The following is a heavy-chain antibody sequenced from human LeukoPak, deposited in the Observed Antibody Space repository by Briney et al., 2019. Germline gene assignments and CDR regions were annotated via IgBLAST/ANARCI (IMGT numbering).Heavy chain of an antibody. CDR1: GGSISSYS. CDR3: ARVTAEYGMDV. CDR2: IYTSGST. Sequence: PSETLSLTCTVSGGSISSYSWNWIRQPAGKGLEGIGRIYTSGSTNYNPSLKSRVTMSIDTSKNQFSLKLSSVTAADTAVYYCARVTAEYGMDVWGQGTTVTVSS. V-gene: IGHV4-4*07. D-gene: IGHD3-16*01. J-gene: IGHJ6*02.